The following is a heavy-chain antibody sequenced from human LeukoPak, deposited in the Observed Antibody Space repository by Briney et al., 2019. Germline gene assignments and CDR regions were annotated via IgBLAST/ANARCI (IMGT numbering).Heavy chain of an antibody. D-gene: IGHD1-1*01. CDR3: AKHNWNYDS. CDR1: GFTFDDYS. CDR2: ISGDGGTT. Sequence: VGSLRLSCAASGFTFDDYSMHWVRQAPGKGLEWVSLISGDGGTTYYADSVKGRFTISRDNSKNSLYLQMSSLRTEDTALYYCAKHNWNYDSWGQGTQVTVSS. V-gene: IGHV3-43*02. J-gene: IGHJ5*01.